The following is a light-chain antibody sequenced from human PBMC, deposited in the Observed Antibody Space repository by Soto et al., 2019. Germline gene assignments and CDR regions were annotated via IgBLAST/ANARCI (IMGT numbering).Light chain of an antibody. J-gene: IGLJ3*02. CDR2: EVS. Sequence: QSALTQPASVSGSPGQSITISCTGTSSDVGGYTSVSWFRQHPGKAPKLMIYEVSNRPSGVSNRFSGSKSGKTASLTISGLQAEDEADYYCSSYTSSSTWVFGGGTKVTVL. CDR3: SSYTSSSTWV. V-gene: IGLV2-14*03. CDR1: SSDVGGYTS.